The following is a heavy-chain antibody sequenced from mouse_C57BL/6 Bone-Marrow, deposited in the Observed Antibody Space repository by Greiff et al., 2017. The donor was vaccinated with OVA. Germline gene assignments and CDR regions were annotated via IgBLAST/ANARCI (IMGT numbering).Heavy chain of an antibody. CDR3: ATPSNYFDY. D-gene: IGHD2-10*02. Sequence: QVQLQQSGPELVKPGASVKLSCKASGYTFTSYDINWVKQRPGQGLEWIGWIYPRAGSTKYNEKFKGKATLTVDTSYSTAYMELHSLTSEDSAVYFCATPSNYFDYWGQGTTLTVSS. CDR2: IYPRAGST. CDR1: GYTFTSYD. J-gene: IGHJ2*01. V-gene: IGHV1-85*01.